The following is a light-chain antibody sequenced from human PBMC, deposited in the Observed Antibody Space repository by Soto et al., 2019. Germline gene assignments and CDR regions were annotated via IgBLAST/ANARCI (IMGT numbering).Light chain of an antibody. V-gene: IGLV1-47*01. J-gene: IGLJ3*02. Sequence: QSVLTQTPSASGTPGQRVTISCSGSNSNIESNYVYWYQQFPGTAPKVLIYKDDQRPSGVPDRFSGSKSGASASLAISGLRSEDEADYYCVAWDDSLKTLLFGGGTKLTVL. CDR2: KDD. CDR3: VAWDDSLKTLL. CDR1: NSNIESNY.